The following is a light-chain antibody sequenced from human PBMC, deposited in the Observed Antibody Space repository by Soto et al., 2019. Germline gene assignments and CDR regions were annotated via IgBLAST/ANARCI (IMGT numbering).Light chain of an antibody. V-gene: IGLV3-21*04. CDR2: YDR. Sequence: SYELTQPPSVSLAPGKTARITCGGYNVGSKSVHWYQQKPGQAPVLVISYDRDRPSGIPERFSGSNSGNTATLTISRVEAGDEADYYCQVWDSSSVVFGGGTKLTVL. J-gene: IGLJ2*01. CDR3: QVWDSSSVV. CDR1: NVGSKS.